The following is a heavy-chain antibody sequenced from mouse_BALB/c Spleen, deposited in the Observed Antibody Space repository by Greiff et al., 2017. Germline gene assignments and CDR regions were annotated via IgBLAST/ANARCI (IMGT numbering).Heavy chain of an antibody. CDR3: VGWDDGYSPFAY. CDR2: IRSKSNNYAT. V-gene: IGHV10S3*01. Sequence: EVQLVETGGGLVQPKGSLKLSCAASGFTFNTNAMNWVRQAPGKGLEWVARIRSKSNNYATYYADSVKDRFTISRDDSQSMLYLQMNNLKTEDTAMYYCVGWDDGYSPFAYWGQGTLVTVSA. D-gene: IGHD2-3*01. CDR1: GFTFNTNA. J-gene: IGHJ3*01.